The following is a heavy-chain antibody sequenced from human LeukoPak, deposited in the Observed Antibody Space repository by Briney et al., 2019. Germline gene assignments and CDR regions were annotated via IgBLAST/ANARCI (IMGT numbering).Heavy chain of an antibody. J-gene: IGHJ4*02. CDR1: GFTFSSYA. CDR2: ISGSGGST. CDR3: AKDHVAAGSSY. D-gene: IGHD6-13*01. Sequence: GGSLRLSCAASGFTFSSYAMSWVRPAPGKGLEWVSTISGSGGSTYYADSVKGRFTISRDNSKNTLYLQMNILRAEDTALYYCAKDHVAAGSSYWGQGTLVTVSS. V-gene: IGHV3-23*01.